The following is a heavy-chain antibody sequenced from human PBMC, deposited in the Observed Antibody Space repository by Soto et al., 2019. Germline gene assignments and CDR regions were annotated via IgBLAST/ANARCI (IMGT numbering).Heavy chain of an antibody. CDR3: ARGYCTNGGCSFLYYYYGMDV. D-gene: IGHD2-8*01. CDR1: GGTFSSYA. V-gene: IGHV1-69*13. CDR2: IIPIFGTA. J-gene: IGHJ6*01. Sequence: SVKVSCKASGGTFSSYAISWVRQAPGQGLEWMGGIIPIFGTANYAQKFQGRVTITADESTSTAYMELSSLRSEDTAVYYCARGYCTNGGCSFLYYYYGMDVWGQGTTVT.